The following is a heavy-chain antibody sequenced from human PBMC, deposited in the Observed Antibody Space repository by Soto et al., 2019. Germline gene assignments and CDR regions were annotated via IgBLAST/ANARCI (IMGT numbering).Heavy chain of an antibody. CDR3: AKLPVRGYCSGGSCYSNDYYFDY. D-gene: IGHD2-15*01. CDR1: GFTFDDYA. V-gene: IGHV3-9*01. Sequence: GGSLRLSCAASGFTFDDYAMHWVRQAPGKGLEWVSGISWNSGSIGYTDSVKGRFTISRDNAKNSLYLQMNSLRAEDTALYYCAKLPVRGYCSGGSCYSNDYYFDYWGQGTLVTVSS. J-gene: IGHJ4*02. CDR2: ISWNSGSI.